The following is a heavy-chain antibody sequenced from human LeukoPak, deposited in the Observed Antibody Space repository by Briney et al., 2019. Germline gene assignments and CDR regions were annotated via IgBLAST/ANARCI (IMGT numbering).Heavy chain of an antibody. Sequence: NASETLSLTCTVSGASISTSYWNWIRLPAGKGLEWIGRIYSSGLTNYSPSLRSRVTMSINTSKNQFSLKLSSVTAADTAVCYCARGPDYGDHLYYYYGMDVWGQGTTVTVSS. V-gene: IGHV4-4*07. J-gene: IGHJ6*02. D-gene: IGHD4-17*01. CDR1: GASISTSY. CDR3: ARGPDYGDHLYYYYGMDV. CDR2: IYSSGLT.